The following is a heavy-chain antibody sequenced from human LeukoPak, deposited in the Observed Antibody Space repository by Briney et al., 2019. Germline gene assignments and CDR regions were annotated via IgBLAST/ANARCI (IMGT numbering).Heavy chain of an antibody. CDR1: GFTFSRYS. Sequence: PGGSLRLSCAASGFTFSRYSMNWVRQAPGKGLEWISYISSSSTIHYADSVKGRFTVSRDNAKNSLYLQMNSLRDEDTAVYYCARDKSGRYYDGVIWWGQGTLVTVSS. CDR2: ISSSSTI. J-gene: IGHJ4*02. V-gene: IGHV3-48*02. D-gene: IGHD1-26*01. CDR3: ARDKSGRYYDGVIW.